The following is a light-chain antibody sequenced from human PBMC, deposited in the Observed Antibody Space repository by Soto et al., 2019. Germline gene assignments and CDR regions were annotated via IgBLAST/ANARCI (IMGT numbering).Light chain of an antibody. CDR1: HIVSYKY. CDR3: QLYGISPH. CDR2: ATS. J-gene: IGKJ5*01. V-gene: IGKV3-20*01. Sequence: EIVLTQSPGTLSLSPGERATISGRASHIVSYKYLAWYQHKSSQAPRLLIYATSNRATGIPDRFSGSGSGTDFTLTISRLQPEDFAVYYCQLYGISPHFGQGTRLEIK.